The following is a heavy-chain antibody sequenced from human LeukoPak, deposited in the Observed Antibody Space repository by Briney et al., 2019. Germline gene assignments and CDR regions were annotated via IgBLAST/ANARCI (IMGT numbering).Heavy chain of an antibody. J-gene: IGHJ4*02. V-gene: IGHV1-69*04. CDR2: IIPILGIA. D-gene: IGHD1-7*01. CDR1: GGTFSSYA. Sequence: SVEVSCKASGGTFSSYAISWVRQAPGQGLEWMGRIIPILGIANYAQKFQGRVTITADKSTSTAYMELSSLRSEDTAVYYCARDDRENYVYWGQGTLVTVSS. CDR3: ARDDRENYVY.